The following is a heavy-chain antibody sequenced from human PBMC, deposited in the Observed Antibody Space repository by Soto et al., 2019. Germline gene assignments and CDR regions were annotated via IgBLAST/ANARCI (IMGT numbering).Heavy chain of an antibody. CDR1: GGTFSSYT. CDR2: IIPILGIA. D-gene: IGHD3-10*01. J-gene: IGHJ6*02. V-gene: IGHV1-69*02. CDR3: ARPITMVRGGENRIYYYYGMDV. Sequence: QVQLVQSGAEVKKPGSSVKVSCKASGGTFSSYTISWVRQAPGQGLEWMGRIIPILGIANYAQKFQGRVTITADKSTSTAYMELSSLRSEDTAVYYCARPITMVRGGENRIYYYYGMDVWGQGTTVTVSS.